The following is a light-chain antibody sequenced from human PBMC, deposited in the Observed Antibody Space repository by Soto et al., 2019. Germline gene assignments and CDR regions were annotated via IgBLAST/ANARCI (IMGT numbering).Light chain of an antibody. Sequence: EIVLTQSPGTLSLSPGERATLSCMASQTITSNYLAWYQQKPGQAPRLLICAASNRATGIPDRFSGSGSGTEFTLTISGLEPEDFAVYYCQQYDSSLWTFGQGTKVEIK. CDR1: QTITSNY. CDR2: AAS. CDR3: QQYDSSLWT. J-gene: IGKJ1*01. V-gene: IGKV3-20*01.